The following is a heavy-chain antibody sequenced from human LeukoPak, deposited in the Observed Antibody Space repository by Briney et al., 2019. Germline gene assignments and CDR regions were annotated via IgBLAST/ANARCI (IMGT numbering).Heavy chain of an antibody. D-gene: IGHD3-22*01. Sequence: SETLSLTCAVYGGSFSGYYWSWIRQPPGKGLEWIGEINHSGSTNYNPSLKSRVTMSVDTSRNQFSLKLTSLTAADTAIYYCARFYYDSIGYYFDYWGQGTLVTVSS. V-gene: IGHV4-34*01. J-gene: IGHJ4*02. CDR3: ARFYYDSIGYYFDY. CDR2: INHSGST. CDR1: GGSFSGYY.